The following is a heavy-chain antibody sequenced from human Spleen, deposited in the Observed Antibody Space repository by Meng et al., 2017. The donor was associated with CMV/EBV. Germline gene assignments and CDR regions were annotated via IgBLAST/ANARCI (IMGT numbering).Heavy chain of an antibody. Sequence: SVKVSCKASGGTFSSYAISWVRQAPGQGLEWMGGIIPIFGTANYAQKFQGRVTITTDESTSTAYMELSSLRSEDTAVYYCAISRVLSTSTSRPPTYGMDVWGQGTTATVSS. D-gene: IGHD2/OR15-2a*01. J-gene: IGHJ6*02. CDR2: IIPIFGTA. CDR1: GGTFSSYA. CDR3: AISRVLSTSTSRPPTYGMDV. V-gene: IGHV1-69*05.